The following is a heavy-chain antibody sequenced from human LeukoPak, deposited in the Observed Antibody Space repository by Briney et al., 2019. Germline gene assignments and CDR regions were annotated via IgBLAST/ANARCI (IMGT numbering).Heavy chain of an antibody. CDR2: IYYSGST. CDR3: ATKVGEGSGYDYYFDY. D-gene: IGHD5-12*01. CDR1: DDSFSNLY. V-gene: IGHV4-59*11. Sequence: SETLSLTCAVSDDSFSNLYWSWIRQPPGEGLEGIGYIYYSGSTNYNPSLKSRVTISLDTSKNQFSLKLSSVTAADPAVYYCATKVGEGSGYDYYFDYWGQGTLVTVSS. J-gene: IGHJ4*02.